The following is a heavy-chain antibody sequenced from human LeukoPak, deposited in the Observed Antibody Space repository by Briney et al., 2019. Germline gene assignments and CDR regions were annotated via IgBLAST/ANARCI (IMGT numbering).Heavy chain of an antibody. V-gene: IGHV3-23*01. CDR1: GFTFSSSA. CDR2: ISGSDGST. CDR3: ARATYSGLHY. Sequence: PGGSLRLSCAASGFTFSSSAMTWVRQAPGKGLEWVSLISGSDGSTYYADSVKGRFTISRDNAKNSLYLQMNSLRAEDTAVYYCARATYSGLHYWGQGTLVTVSS. J-gene: IGHJ4*02. D-gene: IGHD1-26*01.